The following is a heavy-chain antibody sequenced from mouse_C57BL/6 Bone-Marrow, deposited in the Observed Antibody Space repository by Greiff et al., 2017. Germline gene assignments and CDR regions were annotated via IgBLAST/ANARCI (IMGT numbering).Heavy chain of an antibody. CDR2: INYDGSST. J-gene: IGHJ1*03. D-gene: IGHD2-4*01. CDR1: GFTFSDYY. V-gene: IGHV5-16*01. Sequence: VQLKESEGGLVQPGSSMKLSCTASGFTFSDYYMAWVRQVPEKGLEWVANINYDGSSTYYLDSLKSRFIISRDNAKHILYLQRSSLKSEDTATYYCARDGGLYYDYDLYWYFDVWGTGTTVTVSS. CDR3: ARDGGLYYDYDLYWYFDV.